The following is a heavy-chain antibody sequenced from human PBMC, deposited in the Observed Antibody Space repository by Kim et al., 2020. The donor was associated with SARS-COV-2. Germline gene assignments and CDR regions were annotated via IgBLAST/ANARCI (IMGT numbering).Heavy chain of an antibody. CDR2: IYYSGST. V-gene: IGHV4-31*03. Sequence: SETLSLTCTVSGGSISSGGYYWSWIGQHPGKGLEWIGYIYYSGSTYYNPSLKSRVTISVDTSKNQFSLKLSSVTAADTAVYDCVRHPLKNPVPLGSYYYCCMDVWGQGTMVTVSS. CDR3: VRHPLKNPVPLGSYYYCCMDV. CDR1: GGSISSGGYY. J-gene: IGHJ6*02. D-gene: IGHD3-10*01.